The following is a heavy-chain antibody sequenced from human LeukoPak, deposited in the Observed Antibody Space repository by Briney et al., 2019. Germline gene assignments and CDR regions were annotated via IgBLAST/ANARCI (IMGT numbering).Heavy chain of an antibody. CDR1: GFTFSSYG. J-gene: IGHJ4*02. CDR2: ISYDGGNK. D-gene: IGHD3-22*01. V-gene: IGHV3-30*18. CDR3: AKDPRITMIVVVITTYFDY. Sequence: PGGSLRLSCAASGFTFSSYGMHWVRQAPGKGLEWVAVISYDGGNKYYADSVKGRFTISRDNSKNTLYLQMNSLRAEDTAVYYCAKDPRITMIVVVITTYFDYWGQGTLVTVSS.